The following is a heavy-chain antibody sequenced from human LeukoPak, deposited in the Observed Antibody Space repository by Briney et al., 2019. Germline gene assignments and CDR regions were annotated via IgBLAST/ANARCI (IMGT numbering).Heavy chain of an antibody. Sequence: PSETLSLTCAVYGGSFSGYYWSWIRQPPGKGLEWIGEINHSGSTNYNPSLKSRVTISVDTSKNQFSLKLSSVTAADTAVYYCARGLEWEVGAAAGTDWGQGTLVTVSS. CDR3: ARGLEWEVGAAAGTD. CDR2: INHSGST. CDR1: GGSFSGYY. D-gene: IGHD6-13*01. V-gene: IGHV4-34*01. J-gene: IGHJ4*02.